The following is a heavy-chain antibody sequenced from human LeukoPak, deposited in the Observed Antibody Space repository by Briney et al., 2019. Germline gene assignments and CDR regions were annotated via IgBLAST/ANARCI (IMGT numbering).Heavy chain of an antibody. Sequence: GGSLRLSCAASGFTFSSYAMHWVRQAPGKGLEWVAVISYDGSNKYYADSVKGRFTISRDNSKNTLYLQMNSLRAEDTAVYYCARDGGPYYYDSSGYYGYWGQGTLVTVSS. V-gene: IGHV3-30*04. J-gene: IGHJ4*02. CDR1: GFTFSSYA. D-gene: IGHD3-22*01. CDR2: ISYDGSNK. CDR3: ARDGGPYYYDSSGYYGY.